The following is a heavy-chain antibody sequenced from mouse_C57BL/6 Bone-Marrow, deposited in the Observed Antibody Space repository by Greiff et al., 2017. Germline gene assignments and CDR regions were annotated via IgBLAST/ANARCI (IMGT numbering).Heavy chain of an antibody. CDR3: ARWGVYYTDFYYYAMDY. J-gene: IGHJ4*01. CDR1: GYTFTGYW. V-gene: IGHV1-9*01. Sequence: QVQLQQSGAELMKPGASVKLSCKATGYTFTGYWIEWVKQRPGHGLEWIVEILPGSGSTNYNEKFKGKATFTADTSSNTAYMQLSSLTTEDSAIYYCARWGVYYTDFYYYAMDYWGQGTSVTVSS. D-gene: IGHD1-1*01. CDR2: ILPGSGST.